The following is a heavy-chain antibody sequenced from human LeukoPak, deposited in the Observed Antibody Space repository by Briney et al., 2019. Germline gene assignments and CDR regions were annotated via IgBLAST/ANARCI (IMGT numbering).Heavy chain of an antibody. CDR2: ISGSGGST. CDR3: AKDLIAVAGIKDREEYNWFDP. CDR1: GFTFSSYA. D-gene: IGHD6-13*01. V-gene: IGHV3-23*01. J-gene: IGHJ5*02. Sequence: GGSLRLSCAASGFTFSSYAMSWVRQAPGKGLEWVSAISGSGGSTYYADSVKGRFTISRDNSKNTLYLQMNSLRAEDTAVYYCAKDLIAVAGIKDREEYNWFDPWGQGTLVTVSS.